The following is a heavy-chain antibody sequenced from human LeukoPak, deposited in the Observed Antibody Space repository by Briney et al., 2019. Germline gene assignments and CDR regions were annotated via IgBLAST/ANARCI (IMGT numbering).Heavy chain of an antibody. Sequence: ASVKVSCKASGGTFSSYAISWVRQAPGQGLEWMGVIIPIFGTANYAQKFQGRVTITTDESTSTAYMELSSLRSEDTAVYYCARHPGVEMATYAFDIWGQGTMVTVSS. D-gene: IGHD5-24*01. CDR2: IIPIFGTA. CDR3: ARHPGVEMATYAFDI. CDR1: GGTFSSYA. V-gene: IGHV1-69*05. J-gene: IGHJ3*02.